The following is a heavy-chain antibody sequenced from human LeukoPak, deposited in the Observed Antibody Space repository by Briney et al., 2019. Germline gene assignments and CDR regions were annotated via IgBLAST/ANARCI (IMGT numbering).Heavy chain of an antibody. CDR2: INQSGST. CDR1: GASFSGYY. J-gene: IGHJ4*02. V-gene: IGHV4-34*01. Sequence: PSETLSLTCAVYGASFSGYYWSWIRQPPGMGLEWIGEINQSGSTSYNPSLKSRVTISVDTSKNQFSLKLSSVTAADTAVYYCARGTDRSKIAYWGQGTLVTVSS. D-gene: IGHD3-22*01. CDR3: ARGTDRSKIAY.